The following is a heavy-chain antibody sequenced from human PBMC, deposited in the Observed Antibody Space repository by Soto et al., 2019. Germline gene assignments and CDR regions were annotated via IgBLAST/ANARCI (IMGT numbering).Heavy chain of an antibody. V-gene: IGHV4-61*08. D-gene: IGHD1-1*01. CDR2: IYYSGNT. CDR3: ARTMLAYQLGFDP. J-gene: IGHJ5*02. Sequence: PSETLSLTCTVSGGSISSGGYYWNWIRQPPGKGLEWIGYIYYSGNTNYNPSLKSRVTISVDTSKNQFSLKLRSVTTADTAVYYCARTMLAYQLGFDPWGQGTLVTVSS. CDR1: GGSISSGGYY.